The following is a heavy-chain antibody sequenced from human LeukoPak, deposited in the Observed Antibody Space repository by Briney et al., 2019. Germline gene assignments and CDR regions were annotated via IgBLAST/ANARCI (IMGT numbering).Heavy chain of an antibody. V-gene: IGHV1-46*04. CDR3: ARDTDYGDDSGFDP. D-gene: IGHD4-17*01. CDR1: GYIFTSNY. J-gene: IGHJ5*02. Sequence: GASVKVSCKASGYIFTSNYIHWVRQAPGQGLEWMGIINPSGGSTNYAQKLQGRVTMTRDTSTSTVYMELSSLRSEDTAVYYCARDTDYGDDSGFDPGGQGTLVTVSS. CDR2: INPSGGST.